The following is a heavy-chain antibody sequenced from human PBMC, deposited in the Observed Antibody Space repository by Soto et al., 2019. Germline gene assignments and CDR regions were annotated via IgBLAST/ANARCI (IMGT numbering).Heavy chain of an antibody. J-gene: IGHJ4*02. Sequence: QLQLQESVSGPVKPSQTLSLTCAVSGGSISSAGYSWSWIRQPLGKGLEWIGYIYSGTTHYNPSLTSRVTISIDRPKNQISLRLRSVTAADTALYYCAREDSGGFFDLWGQGTLVTVSS. V-gene: IGHV4-30-2*01. CDR3: AREDSGGFFDL. D-gene: IGHD2-15*01. CDR2: IYSGTT. CDR1: GGSISSAGYS.